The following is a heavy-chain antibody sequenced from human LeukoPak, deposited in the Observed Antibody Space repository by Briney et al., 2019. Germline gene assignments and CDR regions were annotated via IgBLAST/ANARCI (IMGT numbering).Heavy chain of an antibody. V-gene: IGHV3-30-3*01. D-gene: IGHD3-16*01. CDR3: TRGLGEHGGVSDR. CDR2: ISYDGSNK. CDR1: GFTFDDYA. Sequence: GGSLRLSCAASGFTFDDYAMHWVRQAPGKGLEWVAVISYDGSNKYYADSVKGRFTISRDNSKNTLYLQMNSLRAEDTAVYYCTRGLGEHGGVSDRWGQGTLVIVS. J-gene: IGHJ5*02.